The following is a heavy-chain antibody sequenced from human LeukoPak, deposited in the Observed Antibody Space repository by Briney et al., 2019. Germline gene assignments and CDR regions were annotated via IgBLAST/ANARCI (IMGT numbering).Heavy chain of an antibody. D-gene: IGHD6-19*01. CDR1: GFTFSDHY. V-gene: IGHV3-72*01. J-gene: IGHJ3*02. CDR2: IRNKANSYTT. CDR3: ARDRVPWLVPGAFDI. Sequence: PGGSLRLSCAASGFTFSDHYMDWIRQAPGKGLEWVARIRNKANSYTTEYAASVEGRFTISRDDSKNSLYLQMNSLKTEDTAVYYCARDRVPWLVPGAFDIWGQGTMVTVSS.